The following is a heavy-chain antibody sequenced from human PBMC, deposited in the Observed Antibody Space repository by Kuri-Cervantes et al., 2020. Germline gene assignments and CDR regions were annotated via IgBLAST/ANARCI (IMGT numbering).Heavy chain of an antibody. Sequence: GSLRLSCTVSGGSLSVSGYYWGWVRQPPGKGLEWIGNIYNSGRTNYNSPLKSRVTISIDASKSHFSLRLTSVAAADTAIYYCVRAYSSRRGLFEYWGQGTLVTVSS. CDR1: GGSLSVSGYY. J-gene: IGHJ4*02. CDR3: VRAYSSRRGLFEY. CDR2: IYNSGRT. D-gene: IGHD4-11*01. V-gene: IGHV4-39*02.